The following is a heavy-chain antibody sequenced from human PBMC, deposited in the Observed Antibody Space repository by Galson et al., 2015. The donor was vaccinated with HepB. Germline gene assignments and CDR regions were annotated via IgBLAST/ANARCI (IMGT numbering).Heavy chain of an antibody. CDR2: ISSSSSYI. J-gene: IGHJ6*03. D-gene: IGHD1-14*01. V-gene: IGHV3-21*01. CDR1: GFTFSSYS. Sequence: SLRLSCAASGFTFSSYSMNWIRQAPGKGLEWVSSISSSSSYIYYADSVKGRFTISRDNAKNSLYLQMNSLRAEDTAVYYCARQGIWGYYYYMDVWGKGTTVTVSS. CDR3: ARQGIWGYYYYMDV.